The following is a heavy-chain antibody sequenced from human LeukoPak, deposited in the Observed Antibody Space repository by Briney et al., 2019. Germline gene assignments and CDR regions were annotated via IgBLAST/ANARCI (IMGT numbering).Heavy chain of an antibody. J-gene: IGHJ4*02. Sequence: GGSLRLSCAAPGFTFSSYAMSWVRQAPGKGLEWVSATSDSGGSIYYADSVKGRFTISRDNSKNTLYLQMNSLRAEDTAVYYCAKAMTKGPPFDYWGQGTLVTVSS. CDR2: TSDSGGSI. D-gene: IGHD3-22*01. CDR1: GFTFSSYA. CDR3: AKAMTKGPPFDY. V-gene: IGHV3-23*01.